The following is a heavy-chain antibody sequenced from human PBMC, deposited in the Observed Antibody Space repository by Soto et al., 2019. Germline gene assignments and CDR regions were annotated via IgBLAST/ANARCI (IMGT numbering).Heavy chain of an antibody. Sequence: QVQLVQSGAEEAKPGASVKVSCKASGYSLTRYGIHWVRQAPGQRPEWMGWINVGNGNTKYSQKFQDRVTITRDTSASTAYMELSSLRSEDTAVYYCARKDDLWDSSGLDYWGQGTLVTVSS. J-gene: IGHJ4*02. CDR2: INVGNGNT. CDR1: GYSLTRYG. V-gene: IGHV1-3*05. CDR3: ARKDDLWDSSGLDY. D-gene: IGHD3-22*01.